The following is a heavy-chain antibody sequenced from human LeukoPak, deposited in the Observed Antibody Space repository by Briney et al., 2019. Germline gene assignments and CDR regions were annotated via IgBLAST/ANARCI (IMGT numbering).Heavy chain of an antibody. V-gene: IGHV1-69*13. CDR1: GGTFSSYA. J-gene: IGHJ5*02. CDR3: ARGDIVATNTLNWYDP. D-gene: IGHD5-12*01. CDR2: IIPIFGTA. Sequence: SVKVSCKASGGTFSSYAISWVRQAPGQGLEWMGGIIPIFGTANYAQKFQGRVTITADESTSTAYMELSSLRSEDTAVYYCARGDIVATNTLNWYDPWGQGTLVTVSS.